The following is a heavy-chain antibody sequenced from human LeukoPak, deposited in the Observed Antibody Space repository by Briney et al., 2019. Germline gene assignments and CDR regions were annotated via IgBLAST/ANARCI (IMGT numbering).Heavy chain of an antibody. V-gene: IGHV3-30*03. CDR1: GFTFSSYG. D-gene: IGHD5-18*01. CDR3: ARVGLGGYSYGYFDY. J-gene: IGHJ4*02. CDR2: ISYDGSNK. Sequence: SLRLSCAASGFTFSSYGMHWVRQAPGKGLEWVAVISYDGSNKYYADSVKGRFTIFRDNSKNTLYLQMNSLRAEDTAVYYCARVGLGGYSYGYFDYWGQGTLVTVSS.